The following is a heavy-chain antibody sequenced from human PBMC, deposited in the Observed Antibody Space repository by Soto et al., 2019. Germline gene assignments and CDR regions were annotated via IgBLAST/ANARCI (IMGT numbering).Heavy chain of an antibody. CDR1: GGSISSYY. CDR3: AGAPVYDILTGFDY. Sequence: SETLSLTCTVSGGSISSYYWSWIRQPPGKGLEWIGYIYYSGSTNYNPSLKSRVTISVDTSKNQFSLKLSSVTAADTAVYYCAGAPVYDILTGFDYWGQGTLVTVSS. V-gene: IGHV4-59*08. CDR2: IYYSGST. D-gene: IGHD3-9*01. J-gene: IGHJ4*02.